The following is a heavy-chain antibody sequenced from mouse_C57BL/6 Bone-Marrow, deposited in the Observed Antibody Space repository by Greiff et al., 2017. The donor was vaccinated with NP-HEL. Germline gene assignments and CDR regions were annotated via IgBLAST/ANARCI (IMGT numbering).Heavy chain of an antibody. J-gene: IGHJ4*01. CDR3: ARRSYYDYDVGVYYAMDY. V-gene: IGHV1-77*01. D-gene: IGHD2-4*01. Sequence: QVQLHQSGAELVKPGASVMISCKASGYTFTDNYLNWVKQRPGQGLEWIGKIGPGSGSTYYNEKFKGKATLTADKSSSTAYMQLSSLTSEDSAVYFCARRSYYDYDVGVYYAMDYWGQGTSVTVSS. CDR2: IGPGSGST. CDR1: GYTFTDNY.